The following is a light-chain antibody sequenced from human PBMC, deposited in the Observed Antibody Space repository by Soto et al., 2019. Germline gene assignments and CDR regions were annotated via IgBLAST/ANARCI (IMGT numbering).Light chain of an antibody. J-gene: IGKJ5*01. CDR1: QSVSNNY. CDR3: QQFDDSVT. CDR2: GAS. Sequence: EIVLTQSPATLSLSPGERATLSCRASQSVSNNYLAWYQQKPGQAPRLLIYGASNRATGTPDRFSGSGSGTDFTLTISRLEPEDSAVYYCQQFDDSVTFGQGTRLEIK. V-gene: IGKV3-20*01.